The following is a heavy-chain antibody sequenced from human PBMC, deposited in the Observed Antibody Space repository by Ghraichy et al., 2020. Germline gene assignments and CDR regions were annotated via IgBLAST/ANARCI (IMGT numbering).Heavy chain of an antibody. CDR2: INIGSSTI. D-gene: IGHD4-23*01. V-gene: IGHV3-48*02. J-gene: IGHJ4*02. CDR1: GFTFNTYH. CDR3: ARDSNYGGTFDH. Sequence: GSLNISCEASGFTFNTYHMSWVRQAPGKGLEWVSYINIGSSTIYYANSVKGRFTISRDNAKNSLYLQMNSLRDEDTAVYYCARDSNYGGTFDHWGQGTLVTVSA.